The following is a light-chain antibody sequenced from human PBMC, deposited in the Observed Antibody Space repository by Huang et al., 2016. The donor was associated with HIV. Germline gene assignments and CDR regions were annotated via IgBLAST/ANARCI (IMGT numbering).Light chain of an antibody. CDR1: QNVRSY. CDR2: DAS. Sequence: EIVLTQSPATLSLSPGERATLSCRASQNVRSYLAWYQQKPGQAPRLLIHDASTRATGIPARFSGSGSGTDVTLTISSLQPEDFATYYCQQSYNAPRTFGQGTKVEVK. CDR3: QQSYNAPRT. J-gene: IGKJ1*01. V-gene: IGKV3-11*01.